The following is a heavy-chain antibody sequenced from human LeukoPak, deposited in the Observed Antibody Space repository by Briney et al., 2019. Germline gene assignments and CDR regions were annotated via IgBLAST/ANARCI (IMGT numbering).Heavy chain of an antibody. D-gene: IGHD3-22*01. J-gene: IGHJ4*02. Sequence: SSETLSLTCTVSGGSISSSSYCWGWIRQPPGKGLEWIGSIYYSGSTYYNPSLKSRVTISVDTSKNQFSLKLSSVTAADTAVYYCARGWSTYYYDSSGYPLGYWGQGTLVTVSS. CDR1: GGSISSSSYC. CDR3: ARGWSTYYYDSSGYPLGY. CDR2: IYYSGST. V-gene: IGHV4-39*07.